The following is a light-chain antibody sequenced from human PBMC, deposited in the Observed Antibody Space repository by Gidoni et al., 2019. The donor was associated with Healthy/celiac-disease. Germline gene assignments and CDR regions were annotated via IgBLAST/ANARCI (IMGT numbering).Light chain of an antibody. CDR3: QQRSNWPPFT. V-gene: IGKV3-11*01. Sequence: EIVLTQSPATLSLSPGERVTLSCRASQSVSSYLAWYQQKPGQAPRLLIYDASNRATGIPARFSGSGSGTDFTLTISSLEPEDFAVYYCQQRSNWPPFTFGPXTKVDIK. J-gene: IGKJ3*01. CDR2: DAS. CDR1: QSVSSY.